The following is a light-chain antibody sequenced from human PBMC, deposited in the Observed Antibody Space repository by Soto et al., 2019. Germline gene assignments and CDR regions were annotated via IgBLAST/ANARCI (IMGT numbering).Light chain of an antibody. CDR1: SSDVGGYDF. V-gene: IGLV2-11*01. J-gene: IGLJ2*01. Sequence: QSALTQPRSVSGSPGQSVTISCTGTSSDVGGYDFVSWYQQHPGKAPKLMIYDVTQWPSGVPDRFSASKSGNTASLTISGLQAEDEADYYCCSYAGSYTLFGGGTKVTVL. CDR3: CSYAGSYTL. CDR2: DVT.